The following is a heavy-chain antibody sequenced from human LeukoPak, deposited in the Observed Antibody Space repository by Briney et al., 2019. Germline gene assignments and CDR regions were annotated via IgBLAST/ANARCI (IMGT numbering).Heavy chain of an antibody. Sequence: SETLSLTCTASGGSISSSSYYWGWIRQPPGKGLEWIGSIYYSGSTYYNPSLKSRVTISVDTSKNQFSLKLSSVTAADTAVYYCARQEVAAAGTSGWFDPWGQGTLVTVSS. CDR2: IYYSGST. V-gene: IGHV4-39*01. D-gene: IGHD6-13*01. J-gene: IGHJ5*02. CDR1: GGSISSSSYY. CDR3: ARQEVAAAGTSGWFDP.